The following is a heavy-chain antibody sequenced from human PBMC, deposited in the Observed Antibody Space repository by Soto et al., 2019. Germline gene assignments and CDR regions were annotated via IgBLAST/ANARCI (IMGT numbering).Heavy chain of an antibody. D-gene: IGHD1-1*01. CDR3: VRDGTKTLRDWFDP. CDR1: GASISGFY. V-gene: IGHV4-4*07. Sequence: LSLTCTVSGASISGFYWSWIRKSAGKGLEWIGRIYATGTTDYNPSLRSRVMMSVDTSKKQFSLKLRSVTAADTAVYYCVRDGTKTLRDWFDPWGQGISVTVSS. J-gene: IGHJ5*02. CDR2: IYATGTT.